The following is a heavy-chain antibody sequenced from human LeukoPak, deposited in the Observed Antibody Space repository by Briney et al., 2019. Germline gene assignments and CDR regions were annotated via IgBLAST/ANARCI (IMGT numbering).Heavy chain of an antibody. CDR3: ARGRAAAGTWVWYFDL. CDR1: GFTFSSYW. J-gene: IGHJ2*01. CDR2: IKQDGSGK. D-gene: IGHD6-13*01. Sequence: PGGSLRLSCAASGFTFSSYWMSWVRQAPGKGLEWVANIKQDGSGKYYVDSVKGRFTISRDNAKNSLYLQMNSLRAEDTAVYYCARGRAAAGTWVWYFDLWGRGTLVTVSS. V-gene: IGHV3-7*01.